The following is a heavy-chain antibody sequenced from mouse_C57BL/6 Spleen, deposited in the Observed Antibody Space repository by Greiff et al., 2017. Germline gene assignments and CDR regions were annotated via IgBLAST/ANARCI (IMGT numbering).Heavy chain of an antibody. CDR1: GYTFTSYW. CDR3: AKDYCSSSFYAMDY. D-gene: IGHD1-1*01. Sequence: QVQLQQPGAELVRPGTSVKLSCKASGYTFTSYWMHWVKQRPGQGLEWIGVFDPSDSYTNYNQKFKGKATLTVDTSSSTAYMQLSRLTSEDSAVYFCAKDYCSSSFYAMDYWGQGTSVTVSS. J-gene: IGHJ4*01. CDR2: FDPSDSYT. V-gene: IGHV1-59*01.